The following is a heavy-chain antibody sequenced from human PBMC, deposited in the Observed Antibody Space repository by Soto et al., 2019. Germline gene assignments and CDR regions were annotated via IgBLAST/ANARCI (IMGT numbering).Heavy chain of an antibody. Sequence: ASVKVSCKASGYTFTGYYMHWVRQAPGQGLEWMGWINPNSGGTNYAQKFQGWVTMTRDTSISTAYMELSRLRSDDTAVYYCARDPGVVGAISYYFDYWGQGTLVTVSS. D-gene: IGHD1-26*01. CDR1: GYTFTGYY. CDR2: INPNSGGT. V-gene: IGHV1-2*04. CDR3: ARDPGVVGAISYYFDY. J-gene: IGHJ4*02.